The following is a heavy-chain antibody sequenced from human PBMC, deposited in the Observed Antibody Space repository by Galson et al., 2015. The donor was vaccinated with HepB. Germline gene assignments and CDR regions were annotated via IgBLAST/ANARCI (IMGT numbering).Heavy chain of an antibody. V-gene: IGHV3-73*01. CDR3: FGEGGY. CDR2: SRGNPKNYAT. Sequence: SLRLSCAASGFTFSGSDVHWVRQASGKGLEWVGHSRGNPKNYATAYAASVKGRFTISRDDSETTAYLQMSTLRTEDTAVYYCFGEGGYWGQGTLVTVSS. CDR1: GFTFSGSD. D-gene: IGHD3-3*01. J-gene: IGHJ4*02.